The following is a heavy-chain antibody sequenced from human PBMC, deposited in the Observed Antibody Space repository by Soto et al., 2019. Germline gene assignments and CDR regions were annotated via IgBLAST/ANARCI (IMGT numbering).Heavy chain of an antibody. CDR1: GGSFSGYY. CDR3: ARAPNSIVVVPAAMPPRPFDP. CDR2: INHSGST. V-gene: IGHV4-34*01. J-gene: IGHJ5*02. Sequence: PSETLSLTCAVYGGSFSGYYWSWIRQPPGKGLEWIGEINHSGSTNYNPSLKSRVTISVDTSKNQFSLKLSSVTAADTAVYYCARAPNSIVVVPAAMPPRPFDPWGQGTLVTVSS. D-gene: IGHD2-2*01.